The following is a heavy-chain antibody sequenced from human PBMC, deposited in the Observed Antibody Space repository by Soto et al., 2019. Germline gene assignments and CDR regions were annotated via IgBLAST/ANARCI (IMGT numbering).Heavy chain of an antibody. Sequence: GGSLRLSCAASGFTFSSYGVHWVRQAPGKGLEWVAVISYDGSNKYYADSVKGRFTISRDNSKNTLYLQMNSLRAEDTAVYYCAKDGYSSTLYYYYYYGMDVWGQGTTVTVSS. CDR2: ISYDGSNK. V-gene: IGHV3-30*18. CDR3: AKDGYSSTLYYYYYYGMDV. D-gene: IGHD6-13*01. CDR1: GFTFSSYG. J-gene: IGHJ6*02.